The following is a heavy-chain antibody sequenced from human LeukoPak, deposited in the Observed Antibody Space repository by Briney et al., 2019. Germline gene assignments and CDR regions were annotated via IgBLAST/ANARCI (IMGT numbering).Heavy chain of an antibody. D-gene: IGHD3-10*01. CDR3: ARHNAPRRVGFDF. CDR1: GVSACNDIYY. V-gene: IGHV4-39*01. Sequence: PSETLSLTCTVSGVSACNDIYYWGWISPPPGNWLEWVACVSLRGNTWYNPSLESGFTISVDTSKNRFSLNFNSATAADTALYWCARHNAPRRVGFDFWGQGIMVTVSS. J-gene: IGHJ4*02. CDR2: VSLRGNT.